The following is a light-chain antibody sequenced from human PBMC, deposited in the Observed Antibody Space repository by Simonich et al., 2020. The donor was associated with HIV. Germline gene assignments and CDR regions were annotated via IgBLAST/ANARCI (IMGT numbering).Light chain of an antibody. CDR1: QSLLHFNGYNY. V-gene: IGKV2-28*01. Sequence: DIVMTQSPLSLPVTPGEPASISCRSSQSLLHFNGYNYLDWYLQKPGQAPQLLIYLGSNRASGVPDRFSGSGSGTDFTLKISRVEAEDVGVYYCMQALQTPYTFGQGTKLEI. J-gene: IGKJ2*01. CDR3: MQALQTPYT. CDR2: LGS.